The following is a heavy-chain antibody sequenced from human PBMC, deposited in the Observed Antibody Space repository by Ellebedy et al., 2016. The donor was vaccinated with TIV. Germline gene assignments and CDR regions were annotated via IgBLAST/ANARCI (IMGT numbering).Heavy chain of an antibody. CDR2: ISYDGSNK. CDR1: GFTFSSYA. D-gene: IGHD6-13*01. Sequence: GESLKISXAASGFTFSSYAMHWVRQAPGKGLEWVAVISYDGSNKYYADSVKGRFTISRDNAKNSLYLQMNSLRAEDTAVYYCARDLVAAAGDWGQGTLVTVSS. V-gene: IGHV3-30-3*01. J-gene: IGHJ4*02. CDR3: ARDLVAAAGD.